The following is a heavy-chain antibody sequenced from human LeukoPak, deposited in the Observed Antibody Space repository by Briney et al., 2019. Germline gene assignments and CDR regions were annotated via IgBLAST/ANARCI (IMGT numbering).Heavy chain of an antibody. CDR3: ARHGGFHFDR. V-gene: IGHV3-23*01. CDR2: ISDSTTNT. Sequence: GGSLRLSCAASGFTFVHFAMSWVRQAPGKGLQWVSIISDSTTNTYYIDSVKGRFTISRDNSKNTLYLQMNSLSAEDTAVYYCARHGGFHFDRWGQGILVTVFS. D-gene: IGHD3-10*01. CDR1: GFTFVHFA. J-gene: IGHJ4*02.